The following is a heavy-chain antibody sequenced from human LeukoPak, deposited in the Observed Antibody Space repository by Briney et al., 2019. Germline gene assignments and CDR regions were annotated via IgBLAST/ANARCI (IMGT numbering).Heavy chain of an antibody. Sequence: GGSLRLSCAASGFTASNNYMSWVRQAPGNELEWVSVIYSGGTTYYADSVRGPLTISRDNSKNTVHLQMNSLRPEDTAVYYCASYDGRAAYFEDWGQGTLVTVSS. J-gene: IGHJ4*02. CDR3: ASYDGRAAYFED. CDR1: GFTASNNY. CDR2: IYSGGTT. V-gene: IGHV3-66*02. D-gene: IGHD3-22*01.